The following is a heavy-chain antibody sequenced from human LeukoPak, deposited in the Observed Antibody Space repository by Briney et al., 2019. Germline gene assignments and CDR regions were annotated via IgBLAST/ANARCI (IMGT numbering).Heavy chain of an antibody. CDR1: GFTFSGSA. CDR2: IRSKANSYAT. D-gene: IGHD6-13*01. J-gene: IGHJ6*02. Sequence: GGSLRLSCAASGFTFSGSAMHWVRQASGKGLEWVGRIRSKANSYATAYAASVKGRFTISRDDSKNTAYLQMNSLKTEDTAVYYCTRPHGSSWFSVATGEYGMDVWGQGTTVTVSS. CDR3: TRPHGSSWFSVATGEYGMDV. V-gene: IGHV3-73*01.